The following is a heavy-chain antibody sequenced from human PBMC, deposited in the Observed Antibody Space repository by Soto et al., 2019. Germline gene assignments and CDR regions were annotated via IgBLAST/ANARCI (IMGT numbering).Heavy chain of an antibody. Sequence: SETLSLTCAVSGGSIISGGYSCSCIRQPPWKGLEWIGYIYHSGSTYYNPSLKSRVTISVDRSKNQFSLKLSSVTAADTAVYYCARGGPYSSSSGNWFDPWGQGTLVTVSS. CDR2: IYHSGST. D-gene: IGHD6-6*01. J-gene: IGHJ5*02. CDR3: ARGGPYSSSSGNWFDP. CDR1: GGSIISGGYS. V-gene: IGHV4-30-2*01.